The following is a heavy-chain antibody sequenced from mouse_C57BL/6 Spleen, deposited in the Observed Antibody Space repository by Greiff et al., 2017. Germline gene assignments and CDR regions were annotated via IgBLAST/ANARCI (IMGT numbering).Heavy chain of an antibody. V-gene: IGHV1-9*01. D-gene: IGHD1-1*01. Sequence: QFQLQQSGAELMKPGASVKLSCKATGYTFTGYWIEWVKQRPGHGLEWIGEIFPGSGSTNYNEKFKGKTTFTADTTSNTAYLQLSSLTTEDSSIYYCARNPVYGSSYEGWFAYWGQGTLVTVSA. CDR2: IFPGSGST. CDR3: ARNPVYGSSYEGWFAY. CDR1: GYTFTGYW. J-gene: IGHJ3*01.